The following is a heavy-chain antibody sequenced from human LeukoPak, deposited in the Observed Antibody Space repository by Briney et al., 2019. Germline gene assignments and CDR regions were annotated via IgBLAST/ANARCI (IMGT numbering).Heavy chain of an antibody. V-gene: IGHV3-21*01. D-gene: IGHD3-22*01. CDR3: ARDYDSSGYTDY. CDR1: GFTFSSYS. Sequence: PGGSLRLSRAASGFTFSSYSMHWVRQAPGEGLEWVSSISSSSSYIYYAESVKGRFTISRDNAKNSLYLQMNSLRAEDTAVYYCARDYDSSGYTDYWGQGTLVTVSS. J-gene: IGHJ4*02. CDR2: ISSSSSYI.